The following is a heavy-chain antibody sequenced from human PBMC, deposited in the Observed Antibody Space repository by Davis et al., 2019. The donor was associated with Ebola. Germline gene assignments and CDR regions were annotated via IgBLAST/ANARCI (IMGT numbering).Heavy chain of an antibody. V-gene: IGHV3-33*01. D-gene: IGHD2-21*01. CDR1: GFTFSSYG. Sequence: GESLKISCAASGFTFSSYGMHWVRQAPGKGLEWVAVIWYDGSNKYYADSVKGRFTISRENSKNTLYLQMNSLRAEDTAVYYCARTYCGGDCSFDYWGQGTLVTVSS. J-gene: IGHJ4*02. CDR2: IWYDGSNK. CDR3: ARTYCGGDCSFDY.